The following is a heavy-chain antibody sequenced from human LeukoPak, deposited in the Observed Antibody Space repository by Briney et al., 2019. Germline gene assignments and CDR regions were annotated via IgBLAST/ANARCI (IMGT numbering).Heavy chain of an antibody. CDR1: GGSISSSSYY. V-gene: IGHV4-39*07. Sequence: SETLSLTCTVSGGSISSSSYYWGWIRQPPGKGLEWIGSIYYSGSTYYNPSLKSRVTISVDTSKNQFSLKLSSVTAADTAVYYCARDRPFRVGATKDDYYYYGMDVWGQGTTVTVSS. J-gene: IGHJ6*02. CDR3: ARDRPFRVGATKDDYYYYGMDV. CDR2: IYYSGST. D-gene: IGHD1-26*01.